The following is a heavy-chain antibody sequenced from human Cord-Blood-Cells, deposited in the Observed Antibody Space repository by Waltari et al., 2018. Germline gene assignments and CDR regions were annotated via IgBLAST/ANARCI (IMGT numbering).Heavy chain of an antibody. Sequence: EVQLVESGGGLVKPGGSLSISCSAPGFTFRTAWIGWVRQAPGKGLEWVGRIKSKTDGGTTDYAAPVKGRFTISRDDSKNTLYLQMNSLKTEDTAVYYCTTDSGATDYWGQGTLVTVSS. CDR2: IKSKTDGGTT. CDR1: GFTFRTAW. D-gene: IGHD1-26*01. J-gene: IGHJ4*02. CDR3: TTDSGATDY. V-gene: IGHV3-15*01.